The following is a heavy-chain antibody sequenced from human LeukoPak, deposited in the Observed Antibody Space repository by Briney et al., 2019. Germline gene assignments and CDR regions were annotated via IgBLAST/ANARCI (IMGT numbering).Heavy chain of an antibody. CDR2: FKGKTDGGTT. CDR1: RFTFSNAW. V-gene: IGHV3-15*01. D-gene: IGHD3-10*01. Sequence: GGSLRLSCAASRFTFSNAWMSWVRQAPGKGLGWVGRFKGKTDGGTTDYAAPVKGRFTISRDDSKNTLYLQMNSLKTEDTAVYYCTTDYGSGSFDWGQGTLVTVSS. J-gene: IGHJ4*02. CDR3: TTDYGSGSFD.